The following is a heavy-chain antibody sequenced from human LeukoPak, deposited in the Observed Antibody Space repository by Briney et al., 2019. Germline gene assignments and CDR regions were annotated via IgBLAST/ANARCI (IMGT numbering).Heavy chain of an antibody. D-gene: IGHD1-26*01. CDR3: ARYRFVVGATDSFDM. J-gene: IGHJ3*02. CDR1: GYTFTSYG. V-gene: IGHV1-18*01. Sequence: ASVKVSCKASGYTFTSYGISWVRQAPGQGLEWMGWISAYNGNTNYAQELQGRVTMTTDTSTSTAYMELRSPRSDDTAVYYCARYRFVVGATDSFDMWGQGTTVTVSS. CDR2: ISAYNGNT.